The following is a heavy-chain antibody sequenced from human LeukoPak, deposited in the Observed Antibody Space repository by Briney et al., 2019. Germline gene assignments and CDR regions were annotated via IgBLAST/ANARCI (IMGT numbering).Heavy chain of an antibody. CDR3: AREKLPGYSSGWALDNWFDP. J-gene: IGHJ5*02. CDR2: IIPIFGTA. D-gene: IGHD6-25*01. Sequence: VASVKVSCKASGGTFSSYAISWVRQAPGQGLEWMGGIIPIFGTANYAQKFQGRVTITADKSTSTAYMELSSLRSEDTAVYYCAREKLPGYSSGWALDNWFDPWGQGTLVTVSS. V-gene: IGHV1-69*06. CDR1: GGTFSSYA.